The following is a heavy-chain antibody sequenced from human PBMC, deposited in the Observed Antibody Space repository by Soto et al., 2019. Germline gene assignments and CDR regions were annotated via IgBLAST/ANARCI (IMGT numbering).Heavy chain of an antibody. Sequence: SETLSLTCTVSGGSISSGDYYWSWIRQPPGKGLEWIGYIYYSGSTYYNPSLKSRVTISVDTSKNQFSLKLNSVTAADTAVYYCARATYSSGWYDYFDYWGQGTLVTVSS. D-gene: IGHD6-19*01. J-gene: IGHJ4*02. CDR1: GGSISSGDYY. V-gene: IGHV4-30-4*02. CDR2: IYYSGST. CDR3: ARATYSSGWYDYFDY.